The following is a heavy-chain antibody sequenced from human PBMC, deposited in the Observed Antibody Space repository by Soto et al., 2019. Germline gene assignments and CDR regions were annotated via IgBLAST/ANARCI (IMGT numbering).Heavy chain of an antibody. J-gene: IGHJ4*02. V-gene: IGHV3-33*01. CDR3: AIGPASNCYRSGRYCEY. D-gene: IGHD3-10*01. CDR1: GFTFSSYG. Sequence: PGGSLRLSCAASGFTFSSYGMHWVRQALGKVLEWVAVIWYDGSNKNYADSVKGRFTISRDNSKNTLYLPINSLRAEDTAVSYCAIGPASNCYRSGRYCEYWCQGALLTVSS. CDR2: IWYDGSNK.